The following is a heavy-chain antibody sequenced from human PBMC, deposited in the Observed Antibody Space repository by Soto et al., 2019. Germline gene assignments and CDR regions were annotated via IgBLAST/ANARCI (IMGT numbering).Heavy chain of an antibody. CDR1: GFTFSNAW. J-gene: IGHJ6*02. Sequence: GGSLRLSCAASGFTFSNAWMNWVRQAPGKGLEWVGRIKSKTDGGTTDYAAPVKGRFTISKDDSKNTLYLQMNSLKTEDTAVYYCTTDWNYYYYYGMDVWGQGTTVTVSS. D-gene: IGHD1-1*01. V-gene: IGHV3-15*01. CDR2: IKSKTDGGTT. CDR3: TTDWNYYYYYGMDV.